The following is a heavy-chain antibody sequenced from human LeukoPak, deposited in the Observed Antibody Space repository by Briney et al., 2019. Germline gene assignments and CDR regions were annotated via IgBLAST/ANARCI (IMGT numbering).Heavy chain of an antibody. J-gene: IGHJ4*02. D-gene: IGHD3-22*01. V-gene: IGHV3-74*01. CDR2: ISSHGSST. Sequence: PGGSLRLPCAASGFTFSSYWMHWVRQAPGKGLVWVSRISSHGSSTTYADSAKGRFTISRDNAKNTLYLQMNSLRAEDTAVYYCARDQAEGKTYYYDSSGSPGTYWGQGTLVTVSS. CDR1: GFTFSSYW. CDR3: ARDQAEGKTYYYDSSGSPGTY.